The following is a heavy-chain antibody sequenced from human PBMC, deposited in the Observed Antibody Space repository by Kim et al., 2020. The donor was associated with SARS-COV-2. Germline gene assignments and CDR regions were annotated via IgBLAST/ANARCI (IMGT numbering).Heavy chain of an antibody. CDR2: IYHSGST. V-gene: IGHV4-30-2*01. CDR3: ARGVSQQLVGDWFDP. J-gene: IGHJ5*02. CDR1: GGSISSGGYS. Sequence: SETLSLTCAVSGGSISSGGYSWSWIRQPPGKGLEWIGYIYHSGSTYYNPSLKSRVTISVDRSKNQFSLKLSSVTAADTAVYYCARGVSQQLVGDWFDPWGQGTLVTVSS. D-gene: IGHD6-13*01.